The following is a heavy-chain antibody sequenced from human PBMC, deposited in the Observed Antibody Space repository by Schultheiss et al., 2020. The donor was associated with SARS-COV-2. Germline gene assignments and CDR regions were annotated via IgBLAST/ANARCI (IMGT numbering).Heavy chain of an antibody. Sequence: ASVKVSCKASGYTFTCYYMHWVRQAPGQGLEWMGWINPNSGGTNYAQKFQGWVTMTRDTSISTAYMELSRLRSDDTAVYYCARYDYGDYVHNYYYYYGMDVWGQGTTVTVSS. D-gene: IGHD4-17*01. J-gene: IGHJ6*02. CDR2: INPNSGGT. V-gene: IGHV1-2*04. CDR3: ARYDYGDYVHNYYYYYGMDV. CDR1: GYTFTCYY.